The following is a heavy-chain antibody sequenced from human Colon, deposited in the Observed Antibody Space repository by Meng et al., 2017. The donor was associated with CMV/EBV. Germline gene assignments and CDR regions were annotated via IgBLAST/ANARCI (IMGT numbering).Heavy chain of an antibody. J-gene: IGHJ6*02. D-gene: IGHD1-7*01. CDR2: IHYDGSDK. Sequence: GESLKISCAASGFTFRSYGMHWVRQAPGKGLEWVAFIHYDGSDKYYADSVKGRFTISRDNSNNTLYLQINSPRAEDTAVYYCAKNYLGNYNGMDAWSQGTTVTVSS. V-gene: IGHV3-30*02. CDR1: GFTFRSYG. CDR3: AKNYLGNYNGMDA.